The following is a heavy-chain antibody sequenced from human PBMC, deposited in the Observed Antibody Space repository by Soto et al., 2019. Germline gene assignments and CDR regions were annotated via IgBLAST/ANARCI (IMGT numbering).Heavy chain of an antibody. CDR1: GGSISSSSYY. CDR2: LYYTGST. J-gene: IGHJ4*02. V-gene: IGHV4-39*01. D-gene: IGHD4-17*01. CDR3: ARGTGAVPTSNDY. Sequence: PSETLSLACTVPGGSISSSSYYWGWIRQPPGKGLEWIGSLYYTGSTYYNPSLKSRVTISVDTSKNQFSLKLSSVTAADTAIYYFARGTGAVPTSNDYWGQGTLVTVSS.